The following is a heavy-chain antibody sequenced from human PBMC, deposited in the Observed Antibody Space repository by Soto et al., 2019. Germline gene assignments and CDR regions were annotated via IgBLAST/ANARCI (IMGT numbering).Heavy chain of an antibody. CDR3: AKGGDHVDY. J-gene: IGHJ4*02. CDR2: ISYDGSNK. D-gene: IGHD7-27*01. Sequence: QVQLVESGGGVVQPGRSLRLSCAASGFTFSSYGMHWVRQAPGKGLEWVAVISYDGSNKYYADSVKGRFTISRDNSKNTLYLQMNSLRAEDTGVYYCAKGGDHVDYWGQGTLVTVSS. V-gene: IGHV3-30*18. CDR1: GFTFSSYG.